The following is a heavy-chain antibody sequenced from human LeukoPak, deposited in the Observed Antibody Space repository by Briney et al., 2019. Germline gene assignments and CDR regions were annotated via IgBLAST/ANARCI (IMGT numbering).Heavy chain of an antibody. V-gene: IGHV3-23*01. J-gene: IGHJ5*02. CDR3: AKSPSYCSSTSCYLAWFDP. Sequence: QPGGSLRLSCAASGFTFSSYAMSWVRQAPGKGLEWVSAISGSGGSTYYADSVKGRFTISRDNSKNTLYLQMNSLRAEDTAVYYCAKSPSYCSSTSCYLAWFDPWGQGTLVTVSS. D-gene: IGHD2-2*01. CDR2: ISGSGGST. CDR1: GFTFSSYA.